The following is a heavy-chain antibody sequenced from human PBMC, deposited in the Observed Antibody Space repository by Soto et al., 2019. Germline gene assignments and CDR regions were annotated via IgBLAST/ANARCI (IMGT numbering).Heavy chain of an antibody. CDR2: IWYDGSNK. J-gene: IGHJ4*02. D-gene: IGHD5-18*01. V-gene: IGHV3-33*01. Sequence: GGSLRLSCAASGLTFSSYGMHWVRQATGKGLEWVAVIWYDGSNKYYADSVKGRFTISRDNSKNTLYLQMNSLRAEDTAVYYCARDLKNTAEEFYFDYWGQGTLVTVSS. CDR1: GLTFSSYG. CDR3: ARDLKNTAEEFYFDY.